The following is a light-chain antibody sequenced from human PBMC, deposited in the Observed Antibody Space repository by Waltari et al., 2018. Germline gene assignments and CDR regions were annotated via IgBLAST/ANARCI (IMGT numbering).Light chain of an antibody. V-gene: IGLV2-14*01. J-gene: IGLJ2*01. CDR1: SSHVGGYTY. CDR2: DVS. Sequence: QSALTQPASVSGSPGQSITISCTGTSSHVGGYTYGSWYPQHPGKAPKLMIYDVSKRPSGVSNRFSGSKSGNTASLTISGLQAEDEADYYCSSYTDSGTFVVIGGGTKLTVL. CDR3: SSYTDSGTFVV.